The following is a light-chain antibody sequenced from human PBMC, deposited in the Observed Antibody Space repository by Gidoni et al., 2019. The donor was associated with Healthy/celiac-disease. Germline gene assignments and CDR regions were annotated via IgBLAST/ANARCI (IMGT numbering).Light chain of an antibody. CDR3: QQYGSSPGT. J-gene: IGKJ1*01. CDR2: GAS. V-gene: IGKV3-20*01. CDR1: QSVSSSY. Sequence: ATLSCRASQSVSSSYLAWYQQNPGQAPRLLIYGASSRATGIPDRFSGSGSGTDFTLTISRLEPEDFAVYYCQQYGSSPGTFGQGTKVEIK.